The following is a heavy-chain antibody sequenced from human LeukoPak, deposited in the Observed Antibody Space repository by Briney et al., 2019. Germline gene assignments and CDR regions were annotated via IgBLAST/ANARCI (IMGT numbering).Heavy chain of an antibody. Sequence: GSLRLSCAASGFIFSSYWMSWVRQAPGKGLEWVSYISSSGSTIYYADSVKGRFTISRDNAKNSLYLQMNSLRAEDTAVYYCAELGITMIGGVWGKGTTVTISS. J-gene: IGHJ6*04. CDR3: AELGITMIGGV. CDR2: ISSSGSTI. CDR1: GFIFSSYW. D-gene: IGHD3-10*02. V-gene: IGHV3-48*04.